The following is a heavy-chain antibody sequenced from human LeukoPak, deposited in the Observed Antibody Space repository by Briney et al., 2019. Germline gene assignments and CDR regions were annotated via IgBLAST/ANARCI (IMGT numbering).Heavy chain of an antibody. V-gene: IGHV3-33*01. CDR1: GFTFSSYG. Sequence: PGGSLRLSCAASGFTFSSYGMHWVRQAPGKGLEWVAVIWYDGSKKYYADSVKGRFTISRDNSKNTLYLQMNSLRAEDTAVYYCARGKGIAVAGTEDYWGQGTLVTVSS. CDR2: IWYDGSKK. CDR3: ARGKGIAVAGTEDY. D-gene: IGHD6-19*01. J-gene: IGHJ4*02.